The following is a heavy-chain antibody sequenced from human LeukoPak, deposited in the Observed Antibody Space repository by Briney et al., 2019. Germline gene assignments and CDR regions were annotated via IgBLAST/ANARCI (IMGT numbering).Heavy chain of an antibody. J-gene: IGHJ6*04. CDR2: ISYDGSNK. V-gene: IGHV3-30*03. CDR3: AREYNYDLDV. CDR1: GFTFSSYG. Sequence: GRSLRLSCAASGFTFSSYGMHWVRQAPGKGLEWVALISYDGSNKYHADSVKGRFTISRDNAKNTLYLQMNSLRAEDTAVYYCAREYNYDLDVWGKGTTVTVSS.